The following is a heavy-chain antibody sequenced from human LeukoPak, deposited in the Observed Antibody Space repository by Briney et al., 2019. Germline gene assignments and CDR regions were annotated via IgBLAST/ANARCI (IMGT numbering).Heavy chain of an antibody. D-gene: IGHD6-13*01. J-gene: IGHJ4*02. CDR3: ARTSTIAAADTSFDY. CDR2: INPNGGGT. Sequence: GASVKVSCKASGYTFTAYYMHWVRQAPGQGLEWMGWINPNGGGTKYAQKFQGRVTVTGDTSISTASMEPSRLKSDDTAVYYCARTSTIAAADTSFDYWGQGTLVTVSS. CDR1: GYTFTAYY. V-gene: IGHV1-2*02.